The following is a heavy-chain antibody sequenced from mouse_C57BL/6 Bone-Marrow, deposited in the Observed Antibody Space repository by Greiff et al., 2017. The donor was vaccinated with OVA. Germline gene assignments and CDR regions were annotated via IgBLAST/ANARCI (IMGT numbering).Heavy chain of an antibody. CDR3: TGNGNYNYAMDY. J-gene: IGHJ4*01. V-gene: IGHV6-3*01. CDR1: GFTFSNYW. CDR2: IRLKSDNYAT. Sequence: EVKVVESGGGLVQPGGSMKLSCVASGFTFSNYWMNWVRQSPEKGLEWVAQIRLKSDNYATHYAESVKGRFTISRDDSKSSVYLQMNNLRAEDTGIYYCTGNGNYNYAMDYWGQGTSVTVSS. D-gene: IGHD2-1*01.